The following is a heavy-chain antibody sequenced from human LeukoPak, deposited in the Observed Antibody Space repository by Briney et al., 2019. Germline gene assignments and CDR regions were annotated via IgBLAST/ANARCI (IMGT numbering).Heavy chain of an antibody. CDR1: GYTFSSYG. CDR3: AREQGGYSGSADY. V-gene: IGHV1-18*01. J-gene: IGHJ4*02. Sequence: ASVKVSCKASGYTFSSYGISWVRQAPGQGREWMGWISAYNGNTNYAQEFQGRVTMTTDTSTTTAYTELRSLRSDDTAVYYCAREQGGYSGSADYWGQGTLVTVSS. D-gene: IGHD5-12*01. CDR2: ISAYNGNT.